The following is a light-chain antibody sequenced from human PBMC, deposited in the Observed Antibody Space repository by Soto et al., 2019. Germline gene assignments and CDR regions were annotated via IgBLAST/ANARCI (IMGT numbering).Light chain of an antibody. V-gene: IGKV4-1*01. J-gene: IGKJ2*01. CDR1: QSVLYSSTNKNY. CDR3: QQYYSSPRT. CDR2: WAS. Sequence: DIVMTQSPDSLAVSLGERATTNCKSSQSVLYSSTNKNYLAWYQQKAGQPPKLLIYWASTRESGVPDRISGSGSGTDFTLTISSLQAEDVAVYYCQQYYSSPRTFGQGTKLEIK.